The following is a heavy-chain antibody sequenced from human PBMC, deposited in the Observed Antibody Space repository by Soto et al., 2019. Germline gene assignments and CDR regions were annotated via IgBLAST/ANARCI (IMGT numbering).Heavy chain of an antibody. Sequence: QVQLVQSGAEVKKPGSSVKVSCKASGGTFSSYAISWVRQAPGQGLEWMGGIIPIFGTANYAQKFQGRVTITADESASTAYMELSSLRSGDRAVYYYASSSGGKRYCISTSCMVDFYYWGQGTLVAVSS. CDR3: ASSSGGKRYCISTSCMVDFYY. V-gene: IGHV1-69*12. CDR2: IIPIFGTA. CDR1: GGTFSSYA. D-gene: IGHD2-2*01. J-gene: IGHJ4*02.